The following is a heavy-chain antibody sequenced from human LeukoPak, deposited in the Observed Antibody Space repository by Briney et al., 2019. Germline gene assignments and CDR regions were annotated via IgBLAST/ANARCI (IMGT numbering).Heavy chain of an antibody. CDR3: AKASELGVTGEFDP. CDR1: GFTFSSYG. Sequence: GRSLRLSCAASGFTFSSYGMHWVRQAPGKGLEWVAVISYDGSNKYYADSVKGRSTISRDNSKNTLYLQMNSLRAEDTAVYYCAKASELGVTGEFDPWGQGTLVTVSS. D-gene: IGHD3-22*01. CDR2: ISYDGSNK. V-gene: IGHV3-30*18. J-gene: IGHJ5*02.